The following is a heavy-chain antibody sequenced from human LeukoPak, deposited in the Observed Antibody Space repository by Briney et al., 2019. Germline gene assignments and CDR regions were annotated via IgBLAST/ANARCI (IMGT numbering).Heavy chain of an antibody. J-gene: IGHJ6*02. D-gene: IGHD2-15*01. V-gene: IGHV3-23*01. CDR3: AKEGGGSLLYYYGMDV. CDR1: GFTFSSYA. Sequence: GGSLRLSCAAPGFTFSSYAMSWVRQAPGKGLEWVPAISGSGGSTYYADSVKGRFTISRDNSKNTLYLQMNSLRAEDTAVYYCAKEGGGSLLYYYGMDVWGQGTTVTVSS. CDR2: ISGSGGST.